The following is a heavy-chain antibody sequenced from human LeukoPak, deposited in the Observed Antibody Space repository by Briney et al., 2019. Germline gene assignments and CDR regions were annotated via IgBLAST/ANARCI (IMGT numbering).Heavy chain of an antibody. V-gene: IGHV1-18*01. D-gene: IGHD1-7*01. J-gene: IGHJ6*02. CDR2: ITAYSGGR. Sequence: ASVKVSCKASGYSFTSYGISWVRQAPGQGLEWMGWITAYSGGRNYAQKLQGRVTMTTDTSTSTAYMELRSLRSDDTAVYYCARDHGSRNWNYPLDYYYGMDVWGQGTTVTVSS. CDR1: GYSFTSYG. CDR3: ARDHGSRNWNYPLDYYYGMDV.